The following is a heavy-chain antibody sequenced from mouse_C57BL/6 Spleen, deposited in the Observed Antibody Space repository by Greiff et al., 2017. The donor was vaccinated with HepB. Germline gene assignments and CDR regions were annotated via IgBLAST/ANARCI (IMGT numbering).Heavy chain of an antibody. D-gene: IGHD2-4*01. CDR2: IDPSDSYT. J-gene: IGHJ4*01. V-gene: IGHV1-69*01. CDR3: ARSGITTNYYAMDY. Sequence: VKLQQPGAELVMPGASVKLSCKASGYTFTSYWMHWVKQRPGQGLEWIGEIDPSDSYTNYNQKFKGKSTLTVDKSSSTAYMQLSSLTSEDSAVYYCARSGITTNYYAMDYWGQGTSVTVSS. CDR1: GYTFTSYW.